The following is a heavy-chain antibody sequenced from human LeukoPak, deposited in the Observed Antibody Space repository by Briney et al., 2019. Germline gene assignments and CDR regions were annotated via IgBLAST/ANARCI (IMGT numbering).Heavy chain of an antibody. CDR2: IYYSGST. CDR3: ARVPEDYYGSGSGGLDY. Sequence: SETLSLTCTVSGGSISSSSYYWGWIRQPPGKGLEWIGSIYYSGSTYYNPSLKSRVTISVDTSKNQFSLKLSSVTAADTAVYYCARVPEDYYGSGSGGLDYWGQGTLVTVSS. CDR1: GGSISSSSYY. J-gene: IGHJ4*02. V-gene: IGHV4-39*01. D-gene: IGHD3-10*01.